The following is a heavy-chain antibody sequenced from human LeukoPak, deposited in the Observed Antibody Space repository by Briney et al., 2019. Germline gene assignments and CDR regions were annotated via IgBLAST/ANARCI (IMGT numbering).Heavy chain of an antibody. CDR2: ISPYNGNT. Sequence: ASMKVSCTASGYTFSSYAISWVRQAPGQGLEWMGWISPYNGNTNSAQRFQGRVTMTTDTSTSAAYMELTSLRPDDTAVYYCARDNTWYFDLWGRGTLVTVSS. V-gene: IGHV1-18*01. CDR1: GYTFSSYA. J-gene: IGHJ2*01. D-gene: IGHD2/OR15-2a*01. CDR3: ARDNTWYFDL.